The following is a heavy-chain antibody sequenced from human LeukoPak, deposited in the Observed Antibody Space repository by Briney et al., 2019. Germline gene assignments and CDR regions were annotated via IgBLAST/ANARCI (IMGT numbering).Heavy chain of an antibody. CDR1: GFTFSSYA. CDR2: ISGSGGST. J-gene: IGHJ4*02. CDR3: AKDGIAARLADY. D-gene: IGHD6-6*01. Sequence: QPGGSLRLSCAASGFTFSSYAVSWVRQAPGKGLEWVSAISGSGGSTYYADSVKGRFTISRDNSKNTLYLQMNSLRAEDTAVYYCAKDGIAARLADYWGQGTLVTVSS. V-gene: IGHV3-23*01.